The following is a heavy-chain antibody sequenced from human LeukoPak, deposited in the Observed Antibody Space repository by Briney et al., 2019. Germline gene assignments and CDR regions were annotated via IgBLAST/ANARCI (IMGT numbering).Heavy chain of an antibody. CDR2: IYYSGST. CDR3: ARDHGSGWLFDAFDI. J-gene: IGHJ3*02. D-gene: IGHD6-19*01. Sequence: SETLSLTCTVSGGSISSYYWSWIRQPPGKGLEWTGYIYYSGSTYYNPSLKSRVTISVDTSKNQFSLKLSSVTAADTAVYYCARDHGSGWLFDAFDIWGQGTMVTVSS. V-gene: IGHV4-59*12. CDR1: GGSISSYY.